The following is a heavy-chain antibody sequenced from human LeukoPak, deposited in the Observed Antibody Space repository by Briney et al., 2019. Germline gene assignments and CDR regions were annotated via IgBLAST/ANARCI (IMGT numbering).Heavy chain of an antibody. CDR3: AKALYSSGWYLGY. D-gene: IGHD6-19*01. Sequence: PGGSPRLSCAASGFTFSSYAMSWVRQAPGKGLVWVSGISGSGSSTFYADSVKGRFTISRDNSKTTLYLHMNSLRAEDTAVYYCAKALYSSGWYLGYWGQGTLVTVSS. CDR1: GFTFSSYA. V-gene: IGHV3-23*01. CDR2: ISGSGSST. J-gene: IGHJ4*02.